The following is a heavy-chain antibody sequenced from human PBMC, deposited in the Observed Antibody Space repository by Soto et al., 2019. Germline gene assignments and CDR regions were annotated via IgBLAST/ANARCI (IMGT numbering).Heavy chain of an antibody. CDR3: AKACITGTTDWFDP. V-gene: IGHV3-30*18. D-gene: IGHD1-7*01. Sequence: GGSLRLSCAASGFTFSSYGMHWVRQAPGKGLEWVAVISYDGSNKYYADSVKGRFTISRDNSKNTLYLQMNSLRAEDTAVYYCAKACITGTTDWFDPWGQGTLVTVSS. CDR2: ISYDGSNK. CDR1: GFTFSSYG. J-gene: IGHJ5*02.